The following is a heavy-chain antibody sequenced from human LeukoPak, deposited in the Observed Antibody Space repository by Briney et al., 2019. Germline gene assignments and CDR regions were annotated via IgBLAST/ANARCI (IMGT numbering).Heavy chain of an antibody. V-gene: IGHV1-3*02. Sequence: GASVKVSCKASGYTFINYALHWVRQAPGQGLEWMGWTNGATGNTKFSQDFEGRLTITIDTSASTAYMELSSLRSEDTAVYYCARSPGGNARTWLDYWGQGTLVTVSS. CDR3: ARSPGGNARTWLDY. D-gene: IGHD4-23*01. CDR1: GYTFINYA. J-gene: IGHJ4*02. CDR2: TNGATGNT.